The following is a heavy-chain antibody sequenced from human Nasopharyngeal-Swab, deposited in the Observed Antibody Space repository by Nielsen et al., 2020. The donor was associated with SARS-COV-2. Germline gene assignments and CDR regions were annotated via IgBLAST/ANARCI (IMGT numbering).Heavy chain of an antibody. CDR1: GYTFTSYG. V-gene: IGHV1-18*01. J-gene: IGHJ6*02. D-gene: IGHD3-3*01. CDR3: ARGLGIFGFPRGGMDV. Sequence: ASVKVSCKASGYTFTSYGISWVRQAPGQGLEWMGWINAGNGNTKYSQKLQGRVTITRDTSASTAYMELSSLRSEDTAVYYCARGLGIFGFPRGGMDVWGQGTTVTVSS. CDR2: INAGNGNT.